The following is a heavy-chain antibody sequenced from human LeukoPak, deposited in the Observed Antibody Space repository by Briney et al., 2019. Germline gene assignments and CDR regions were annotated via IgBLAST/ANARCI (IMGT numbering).Heavy chain of an antibody. CDR2: IDPNSGDT. Sequence: ASVKVSCKASGYTFTGYYMDWVRQAPGQGFEWMGWIDPNSGDTYYAQKFQGRVTMTRDRSVTTAYLELSSLRSDDTAVYYCARGNGYSVFNYWGQGTLVTVSS. CDR1: GYTFTGYY. J-gene: IGHJ4*02. D-gene: IGHD5-24*01. CDR3: ARGNGYSVFNY. V-gene: IGHV1-2*02.